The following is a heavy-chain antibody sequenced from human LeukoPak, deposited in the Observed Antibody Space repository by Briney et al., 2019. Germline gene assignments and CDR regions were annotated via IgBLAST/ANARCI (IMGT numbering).Heavy chain of an antibody. D-gene: IGHD6-13*01. CDR1: GFSVSGYW. Sequence: GGSLRLSCAVSGFSVSGYWMTWVRQAPGKGLEWVANIKQDGSEKNYVDSVKGRFTISRDNAENPLFLQTNSLRVEDTAVYYCAREWQGGIAAAGTRIEGDYWGQGTLVAVSS. V-gene: IGHV3-7*01. J-gene: IGHJ4*02. CDR3: AREWQGGIAAAGTRIEGDY. CDR2: IKQDGSEK.